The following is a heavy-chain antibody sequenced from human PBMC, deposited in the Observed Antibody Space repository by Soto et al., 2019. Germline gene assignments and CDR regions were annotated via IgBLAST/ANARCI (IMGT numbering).Heavy chain of an antibody. CDR2: ISSSSSYI. V-gene: IGHV3-21*01. D-gene: IGHD2-2*01. Sequence: GGSLRLSCAASGSTFSSYSMNWVRQAPGKGLEWVSSISSSSSYIYYADSVKGRFTISRDNAKNSLYLQMNSLRAEDTAVYYCARGYCNSTSCSQFDYWGQGTLVTVSS. CDR3: ARGYCNSTSCSQFDY. CDR1: GSTFSSYS. J-gene: IGHJ4*02.